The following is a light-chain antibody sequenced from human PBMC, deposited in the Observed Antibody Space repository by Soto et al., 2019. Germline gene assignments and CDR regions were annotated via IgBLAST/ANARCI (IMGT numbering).Light chain of an antibody. CDR1: SSDVGGYDY. CDR2: EVT. CDR3: SSYTGGNPSYV. J-gene: IGLJ1*01. Sequence: QSALTQPPSASGCPGQSVTISCTGTSSDVGGYDYVSWYQQHPGKAPKLMIYEVTTRPSGVSDRCSGSKSGNTASLTVSGLQAEDEADYYCSSYTGGNPSYVFGTGTKVTVL. V-gene: IGLV2-8*01.